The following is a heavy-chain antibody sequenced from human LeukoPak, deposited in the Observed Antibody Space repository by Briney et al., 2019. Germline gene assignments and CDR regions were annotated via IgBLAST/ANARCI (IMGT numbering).Heavy chain of an antibody. Sequence: PGGSLRLSCAASGFTFSTYWMHWVRQAPGKGLEWISHISSSSSSIYYADSVKGRFTISRDNAKNSLYLQMNSLRDDDTAVYYCTSAAVAGTVYWGQGTLVTVSS. D-gene: IGHD6-19*01. J-gene: IGHJ4*02. V-gene: IGHV3-48*02. CDR1: GFTFSTYW. CDR2: ISSSSSSI. CDR3: TSAAVAGTVY.